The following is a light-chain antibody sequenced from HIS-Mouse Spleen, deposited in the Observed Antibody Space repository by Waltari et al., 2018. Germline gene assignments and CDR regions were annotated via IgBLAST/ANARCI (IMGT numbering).Light chain of an antibody. CDR1: IPHIGSNH. CDR2: RNN. J-gene: IGLJ3*02. Sequence: QSVLTQPPSASGPPGQRVTISCSGIIPHIGSNHVYVYQQRPGTAPQLLIHRNNQRPSGVPDRFSGSKSGTSASLAISGLRSEDEADYYCAAWDDSLSGPVFGGGTKLTVL. CDR3: AAWDDSLSGPV. V-gene: IGLV1-47*01.